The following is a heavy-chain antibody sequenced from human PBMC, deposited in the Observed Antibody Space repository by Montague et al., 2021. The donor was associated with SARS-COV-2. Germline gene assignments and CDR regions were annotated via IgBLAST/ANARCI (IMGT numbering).Heavy chain of an antibody. J-gene: IGHJ5*02. CDR3: ARQAIKFTHWLDP. CDR1: GGSISSSSYY. V-gene: IGHV4-39*01. Sequence: SETLSLTCTVSGGSISSSSYYWGWIRQPPGKGLEWIGSIYYSGSTCYNPSLKSRVTISVDTSKNQFSLKLSSVTAADTAVYYCARQAIKFTHWLDPWGQGTLVTVSS. CDR2: IYYSGST. D-gene: IGHD3-9*01.